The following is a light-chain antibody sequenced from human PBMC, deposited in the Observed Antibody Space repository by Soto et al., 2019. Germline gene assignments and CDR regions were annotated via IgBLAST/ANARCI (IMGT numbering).Light chain of an antibody. V-gene: IGLV1-44*01. CDR3: AAWDDSLNGVL. J-gene: IGLJ2*01. CDR1: NSNIGSNT. Sequence: QSVLTQSPSASGTPGQRVTISCSGSNSNIGSNTVQWYQHLPGTAPKLLISGNNQRPSGVPDRFSVSKSGTSASLAISGLQSEDEADYYCAAWDDSLNGVLFGGGTKVTVL. CDR2: GNN.